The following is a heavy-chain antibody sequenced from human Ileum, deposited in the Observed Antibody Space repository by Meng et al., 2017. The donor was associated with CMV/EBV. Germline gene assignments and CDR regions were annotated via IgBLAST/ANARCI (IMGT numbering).Heavy chain of an antibody. CDR2: INQDGSEK. CDR3: ACIKDFGGRHYGMDV. D-gene: IGHD3-3*01. J-gene: IGHJ6*02. V-gene: IGHV3-7*01. Sequence: GGSLRLSCAASGFTFSMYWMTWVRQAPGKGLEWVANINQDGSEKYYVDSVKGRFTISRDNAKQSLYLHVTSLRAEDTALYYCACIKDFGGRHYGMDVWGQGTTVTGAS. CDR1: GFTFSMYW.